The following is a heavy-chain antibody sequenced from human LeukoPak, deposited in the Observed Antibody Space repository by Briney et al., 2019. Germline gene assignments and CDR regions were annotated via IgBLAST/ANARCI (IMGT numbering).Heavy chain of an antibody. Sequence: ASVKVSCKAPGYTFTSYGISWVRQAPGQGLEWMGWISAYNGNTNYAQKLQGRVTMTTDTSTSTAYMELRSLRSDDTAVYYCARDYYGSGSYYVFDYWGQGTLVTVSS. CDR2: ISAYNGNT. CDR3: ARDYYGSGSYYVFDY. CDR1: GYTFTSYG. D-gene: IGHD3-10*01. V-gene: IGHV1-18*01. J-gene: IGHJ4*02.